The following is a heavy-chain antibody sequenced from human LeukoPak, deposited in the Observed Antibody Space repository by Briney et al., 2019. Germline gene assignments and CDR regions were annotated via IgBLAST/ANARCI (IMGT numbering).Heavy chain of an antibody. V-gene: IGHV4-59*11. J-gene: IGHJ4*02. D-gene: IGHD3-9*01. CDR1: GASISSHF. CDR3: ARDGDDILTGSPVHYFDY. CDR2: IYYIGST. Sequence: NTSETLSLTCTVSGASISSHFWTWVRQPPGKGLEWIGYIYYIGSTNYNPSLKSRVTISVDTSKNQFSLKLSSVTAADTAVYYCARDGDDILTGSPVHYFDYWGQGTLVTVSS.